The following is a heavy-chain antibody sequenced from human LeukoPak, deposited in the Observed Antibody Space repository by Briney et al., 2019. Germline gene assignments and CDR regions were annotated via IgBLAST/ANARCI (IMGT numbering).Heavy chain of an antibody. CDR2: IVVGSGNT. CDR1: GFTFTSSA. Sequence: SVKVSCKASGFTFTSSAVQWVRQARGQRLEWIGWIVVGSGNTNYAQKFQERVTITRDMSTSTAYMELSSLRSEDTAVYYCAAVPRGVVVPAAIGSAKTKADYWGQGTLVTVSS. V-gene: IGHV1-58*01. CDR3: AAVPRGVVVPAAIGSAKTKADY. J-gene: IGHJ4*02. D-gene: IGHD2-2*01.